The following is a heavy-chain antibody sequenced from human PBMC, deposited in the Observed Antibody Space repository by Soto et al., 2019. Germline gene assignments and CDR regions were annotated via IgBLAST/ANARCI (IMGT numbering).Heavy chain of an antibody. D-gene: IGHD6-19*01. CDR3: ARSIAVAAITFDY. J-gene: IGHJ4*02. Sequence: SETLSLNCTVSGGSISSYYWSWIRQPPGKGLEWIGYIYYSGSTNYNPSLKSRVTISVDTSKNQFSLKLSSVTAADTAVYYCARSIAVAAITFDYWGQGTLVTVSS. V-gene: IGHV4-59*08. CDR2: IYYSGST. CDR1: GGSISSYY.